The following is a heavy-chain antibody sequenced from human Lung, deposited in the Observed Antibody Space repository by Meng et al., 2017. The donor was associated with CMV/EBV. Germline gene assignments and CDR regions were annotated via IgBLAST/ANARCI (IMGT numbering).Heavy chain of an antibody. Sequence: SXKISCAASGFTFDDFAMHWVRQSPGEGLEWVSGISGNSGFIGYADSVKGRFTISRDNARKSLSLEINTLRVEDTALYYCVKGGGEKVTFDAMDVWGQGXTVTVSS. J-gene: IGHJ6*02. CDR1: GFTFDDFA. D-gene: IGHD2-21*02. V-gene: IGHV3-9*01. CDR2: ISGNSGFI. CDR3: VKGGGEKVTFDAMDV.